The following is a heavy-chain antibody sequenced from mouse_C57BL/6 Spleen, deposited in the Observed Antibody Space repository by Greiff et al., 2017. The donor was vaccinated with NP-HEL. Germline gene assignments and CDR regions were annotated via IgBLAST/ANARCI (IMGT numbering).Heavy chain of an antibody. CDR1: GYSITSGYY. CDR2: ISYDGSN. J-gene: IGHJ2*01. Sequence: EVKLQESGPGLVKPSQSLSLTCSVTGYSITSGYYWNWIRQFPGNKLEWMGYISYDGSNNYNPSLKNRISITRDTSKNQFFLKLNSVTTEDTATYYCARDRSYYGNYEYYFDYWGQGTTLTVSS. V-gene: IGHV3-6*01. CDR3: ARDRSYYGNYEYYFDY. D-gene: IGHD2-1*01.